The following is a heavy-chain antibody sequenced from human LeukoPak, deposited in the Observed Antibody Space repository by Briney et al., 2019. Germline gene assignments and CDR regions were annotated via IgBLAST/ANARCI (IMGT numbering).Heavy chain of an antibody. D-gene: IGHD3-16*02. J-gene: IGHJ1*01. CDR3: AKVQDYVWGSYRSSQEYFQH. CDR2: ISGSGGGT. CDR1: GFTFSSYA. Sequence: GSLRLSCAASGFTFSSYAMTWVRQAPGKGLEWVSTISGSGGGTYYADSVKGRFTISRDNSKNTLYLQMNNLRAEDTAVYYCAKVQDYVWGSYRSSQEYFQHWGQGTLVTVSS. V-gene: IGHV3-23*01.